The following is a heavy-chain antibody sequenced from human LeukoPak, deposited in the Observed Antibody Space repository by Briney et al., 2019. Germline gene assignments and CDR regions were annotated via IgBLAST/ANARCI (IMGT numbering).Heavy chain of an antibody. CDR1: GGSISSSNW. J-gene: IGHJ4*02. CDR2: IYHTGST. D-gene: IGHD6-19*01. Sequence: PSGTLSLTCAVSGGSISSSNWWSWVRQPPGKGLEWIGEIYHTGSTNSNPSLKSRVTISVDKSKSQFSLKLSSVTAADTAVYYCARVDGRAVAGPLGLDYWGQGTLVTVSS. V-gene: IGHV4-4*02. CDR3: ARVDGRAVAGPLGLDY.